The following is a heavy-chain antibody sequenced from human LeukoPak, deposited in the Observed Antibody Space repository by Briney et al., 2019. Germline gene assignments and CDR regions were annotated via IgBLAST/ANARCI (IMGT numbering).Heavy chain of an antibody. CDR2: ISYDGSNK. Sequence: GRSLRLSCAASGFTFSSYAMHWVRQAPGKGLEWVAVISYDGSNKYYADSVKGRFTISRDNSKNTLYLQMNSLRAEDTAVYYCARGHPLGPLFYWGQGTLGTVSS. CDR3: ARGHPLGPLFY. V-gene: IGHV3-30*01. CDR1: GFTFSSYA. D-gene: IGHD3-10*01. J-gene: IGHJ4*02.